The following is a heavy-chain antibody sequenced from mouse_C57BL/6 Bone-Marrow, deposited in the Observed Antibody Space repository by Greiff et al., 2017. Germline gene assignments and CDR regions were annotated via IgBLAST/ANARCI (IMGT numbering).Heavy chain of an antibody. CDR3: ARGGSTMNDY. D-gene: IGHD2-4*01. V-gene: IGHV5-4*03. J-gene: IGHJ2*01. CDR1: GFTFSSYA. CDR2: ISDGGSYT. Sequence: EVMLVESGGGLVKPGGSLKLSCAASGFTFSSYAMSWVRQTPEQRLEWVATISDGGSYTYYPDNVKGRFTISRDNAKNNLYLQMSHLKSEDTAMYYCARGGSTMNDYWGQGTTLTVSS.